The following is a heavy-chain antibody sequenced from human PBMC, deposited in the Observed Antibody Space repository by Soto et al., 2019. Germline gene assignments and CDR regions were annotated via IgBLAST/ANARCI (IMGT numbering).Heavy chain of an antibody. CDR3: ARELASGN. V-gene: IGHV3-30*03. D-gene: IGHD3-10*01. J-gene: IGHJ4*02. CDR2: ISRDGNTK. CDR1: GFTLSNNG. Sequence: QVQLVESGGGVVQPGRSLRLSCAASGFTLSNNGMHWVRQAPGKGLEWVAVISRDGNTKFYADFVKGRFAISKDNSENTLSLQMSSLRLEDTAVYFCARELASGNWGQGTLVTVSS.